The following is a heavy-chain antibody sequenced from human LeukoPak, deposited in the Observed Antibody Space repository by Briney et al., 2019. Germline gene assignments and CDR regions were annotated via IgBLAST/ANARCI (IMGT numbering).Heavy chain of an antibody. CDR1: GFAFSPYG. CDR2: IWFDGSNK. J-gene: IGHJ3*01. Sequence: GGALSLSCAASGFAFSPYGMHWVRQPPGKGLEWVAVIWFDGSNKYYADSVKGRFTISRDKSKNILSLQMNSLRAEDTAVYYCARAVGPFDFWGQGTMVTVSS. V-gene: IGHV3-33*01. CDR3: ARAVGPFDF.